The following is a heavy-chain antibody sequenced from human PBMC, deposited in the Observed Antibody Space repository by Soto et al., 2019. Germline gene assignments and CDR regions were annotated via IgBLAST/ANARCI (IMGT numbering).Heavy chain of an antibody. Sequence: GGSLRLSCAASGFTFSNYDMSWVRQAPGKGLEWVSTISGSGGGTYYADSVKGRFTVSRDNSKNTLYLQMNSLRAEDTAVNYCAKARGSSTPAPGSYWGQGTLVTVSS. CDR1: GFTFSNYD. J-gene: IGHJ4*02. D-gene: IGHD2-2*01. V-gene: IGHV3-23*01. CDR2: ISGSGGGT. CDR3: AKARGSSTPAPGSY.